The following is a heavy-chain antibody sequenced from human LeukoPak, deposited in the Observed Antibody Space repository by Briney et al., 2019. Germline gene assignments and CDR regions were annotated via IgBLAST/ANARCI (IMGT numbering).Heavy chain of an antibody. CDR2: ITNSGSHI. J-gene: IGHJ3*02. Sequence: PGRSLRLSCAAFGFTFSTYSMNWVRQAPGKGLEWISSITNSGSHIYYADSVRGRFTISRDNAENSLYLQMNSLRAEDTAVYYCARFETCSRTNYDDAFDIWGQGTMVTVSS. V-gene: IGHV3-21*01. CDR3: ARFETCSRTNYDDAFDI. D-gene: IGHD2-2*01. CDR1: GFTFSTYS.